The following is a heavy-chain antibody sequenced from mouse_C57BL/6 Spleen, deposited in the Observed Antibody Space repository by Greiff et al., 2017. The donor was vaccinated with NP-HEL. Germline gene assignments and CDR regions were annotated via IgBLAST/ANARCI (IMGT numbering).Heavy chain of an antibody. CDR2: ISPGSGST. CDR1: GYTFTSYW. V-gene: IGHV1-55*01. CDR3: AREGWLRAWFAY. J-gene: IGHJ3*01. D-gene: IGHD2-2*01. Sequence: QVHVKQPGAELVKPGASVKMSCKASGYTFTSYWITWVKQRHGQGLAWIGDISPGSGSTNYNEKFKSKATLTVDTSSSTANMQLSSLTSEDSAVYYCAREGWLRAWFAYWGQGTLVTVSA.